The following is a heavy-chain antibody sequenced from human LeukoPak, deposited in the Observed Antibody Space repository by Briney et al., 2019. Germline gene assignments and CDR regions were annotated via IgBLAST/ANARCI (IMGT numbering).Heavy chain of an antibody. CDR2: IYTSGST. Sequence: PSQTLSLTCTVSGGSISSGSYYWSWIRQPAGKGLEWIGRIYTSGSTNYNPSLKSRVTISVDTSKNQFSLKLSSVTAADTASYYCAGAQMELDYWGQGTLVTVSS. V-gene: IGHV4-61*02. J-gene: IGHJ4*02. D-gene: IGHD1-1*01. CDR1: GGSISSGSYY. CDR3: AGAQMELDY.